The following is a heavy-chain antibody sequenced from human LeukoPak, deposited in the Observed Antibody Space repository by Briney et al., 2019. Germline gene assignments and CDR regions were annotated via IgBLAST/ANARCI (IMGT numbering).Heavy chain of an antibody. CDR1: GGTFSSYT. D-gene: IGHD1-26*01. V-gene: IGHV1-69*02. J-gene: IGHJ4*02. Sequence: SVTLSCKASGGTFSSYTISWVRQAPGQRLERMGRIIPILGIANYAQKFQGRVTITADKSTSTAYMELSSLRSENTAVYYCASIVGATTGDYWGQGTLVTVSS. CDR3: ASIVGATTGDY. CDR2: IIPILGIA.